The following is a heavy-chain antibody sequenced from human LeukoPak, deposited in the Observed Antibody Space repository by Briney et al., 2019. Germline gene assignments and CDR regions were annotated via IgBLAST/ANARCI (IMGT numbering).Heavy chain of an antibody. D-gene: IGHD6-6*01. Sequence: GGSLRLSCAASGFTFSSYAMSWVRQAPGKGLERVSAISGSGGSTYYADSVKGRFTISRDNSKNTLYLQMNSLRAEDTAVYYCAKTAREYSSSYNRFDPLGQGTLVTVSS. V-gene: IGHV3-23*01. CDR3: AKTAREYSSSYNRFDP. CDR2: ISGSGGST. CDR1: GFTFSSYA. J-gene: IGHJ5*02.